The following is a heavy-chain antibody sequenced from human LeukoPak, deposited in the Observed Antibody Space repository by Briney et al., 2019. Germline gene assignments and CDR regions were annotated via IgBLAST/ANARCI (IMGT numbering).Heavy chain of an antibody. CDR3: ARRAIMDV. J-gene: IGHJ6*02. CDR1: GFTFRAYA. CDR2: ITGSGGDS. V-gene: IGHV3-23*01. Sequence: PGGSLRLSCEGSGFTFRAYAMTWVRQGPGKGLEWVSTITGSGGDSYQADSVKGRFTISRDNSKNTLYLQMNNLRSEDTAVYYCARRAIMDVWGHGTTVSVSS.